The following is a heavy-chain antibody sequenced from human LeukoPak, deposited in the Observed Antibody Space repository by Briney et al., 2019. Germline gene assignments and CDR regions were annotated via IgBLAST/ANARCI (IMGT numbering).Heavy chain of an antibody. CDR1: GGSISSSSYY. CDR2: IYYIGST. Sequence: SETLSLTCTVSGGSISSSSYYWGWIRQPPGKGLEWIGSIYYIGSTSYNPSLKSRVTISVDTSKNQFSLKLSSVTAADTAVYYCARTRYYYNSRSYGAPYYFDYWGQGTLVTVSS. J-gene: IGHJ4*02. V-gene: IGHV4-39*01. D-gene: IGHD3-10*01. CDR3: ARTRYYYNSRSYGAPYYFDY.